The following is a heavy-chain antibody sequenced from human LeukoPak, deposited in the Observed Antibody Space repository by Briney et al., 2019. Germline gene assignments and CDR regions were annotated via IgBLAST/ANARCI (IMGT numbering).Heavy chain of an antibody. Sequence: GSLSLSCAASGFPFNNYLMTWVRQPPGKGLEWVSGISDSGGVTYYADSVKGRFAVSRDNSKNTLYLQMSSLRAEDTAVYYCAKRSKLSCSSTSCPLDYWGQGTLVTVSS. V-gene: IGHV3-23*01. J-gene: IGHJ4*02. D-gene: IGHD2-2*01. CDR3: AKRSKLSCSSTSCPLDY. CDR1: GFPFNNYL. CDR2: ISDSGGVT.